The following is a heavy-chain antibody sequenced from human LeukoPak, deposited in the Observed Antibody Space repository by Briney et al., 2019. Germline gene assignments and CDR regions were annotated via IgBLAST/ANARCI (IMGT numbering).Heavy chain of an antibody. CDR1: GFTFSRYG. V-gene: IGHV3-33*01. D-gene: IGHD3-22*01. CDR2: IWYDGSNK. Sequence: HSGGSLRLSCAASGFTFSRYGMHWVRQAPGKGLEWVAVIWYDGSNKYYAESVKGRFTISRDNSKNTLHLQMNSLRAEGTAVYYCARDPPMYYYDEPGSRDAFDIWGQGTMVTVSS. J-gene: IGHJ3*02. CDR3: ARDPPMYYYDEPGSRDAFDI.